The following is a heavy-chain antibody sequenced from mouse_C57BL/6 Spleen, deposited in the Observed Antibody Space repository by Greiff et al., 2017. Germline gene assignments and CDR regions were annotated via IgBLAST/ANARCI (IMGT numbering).Heavy chain of an antibody. CDR2: INPYNGGT. CDR1: GYTFTDYY. CDR3: ARGRLTGTSNYFDY. D-gene: IGHD4-1*01. V-gene: IGHV1-19*01. J-gene: IGHJ2*01. Sequence: EVQRVESGPVLVKPGASVKMSCKASGYTFTDYYMNWVKQSHGKSLEWIGVINPYNGGTSYNQKFKGKATLTVDKSSSTAYMELNSLTSEDSAVYYCARGRLTGTSNYFDYWGQGTTLTVSS.